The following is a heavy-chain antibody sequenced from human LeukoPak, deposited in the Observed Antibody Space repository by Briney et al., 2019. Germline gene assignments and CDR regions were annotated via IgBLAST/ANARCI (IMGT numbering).Heavy chain of an antibody. V-gene: IGHV1-18*01. CDR1: GYTFTSYG. CDR2: ISAYNGDT. Sequence: ASVKVSCKASGYTFTSYGINWVRQAPGQGLEWMGWISAYNGDTNYVQKLQGRVTMTTDTSTSTAYMELRSLRSDDTAVYYCARAGPTTVTTYYYYGMDVWGQGTTVTVSS. J-gene: IGHJ6*02. CDR3: ARAGPTTVTTYYYYGMDV. D-gene: IGHD4-11*01.